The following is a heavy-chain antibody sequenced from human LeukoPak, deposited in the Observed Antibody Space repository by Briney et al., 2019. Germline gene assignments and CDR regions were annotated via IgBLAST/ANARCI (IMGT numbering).Heavy chain of an antibody. CDR3: ARGTTVTTATTLYYFDY. D-gene: IGHD4-11*01. CDR1: GYTFTSYY. V-gene: IGHV1-46*01. CDR2: INPSGGST. Sequence: GASVKVSCKASGYTFTSYYMHWVRQAPGQGLEWMGIINPSGGSTSYAQKFQGRVTMTRATSTSTVYMELSSLRSEDTAVYYCARGTTVTTATTLYYFDYWGQGTLVTVSS. J-gene: IGHJ4*02.